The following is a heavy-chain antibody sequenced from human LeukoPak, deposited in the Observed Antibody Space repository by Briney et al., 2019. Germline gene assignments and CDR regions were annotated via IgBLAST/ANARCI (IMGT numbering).Heavy chain of an antibody. J-gene: IGHJ4*02. V-gene: IGHV3-21*01. CDR2: ISKSSALK. Sequence: GGSLRLSCAASGFTFSSYWMSWVRQAPGRGLEYVSSISKSSALKYYAESVRGRFTISRNNAENSLYLDMINLGAEDTAVYFCVRGDNRDQWGQGTLVTVSS. D-gene: IGHD2-2*01. CDR3: VRGDNRDQ. CDR1: GFTFSSYW.